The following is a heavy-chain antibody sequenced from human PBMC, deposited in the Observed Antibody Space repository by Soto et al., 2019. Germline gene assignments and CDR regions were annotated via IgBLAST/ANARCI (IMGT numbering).Heavy chain of an antibody. V-gene: IGHV4-38-2*02. D-gene: IGHD4-4*01. Sequence: PSETLSLTCAVSGYSISSGYFWGWIRQPPGKGLEWIGSIHHSGTTFYNPSLKSRVTISVDTSNNQFSLKLTSVSAADAAVYYCGRDDHSNYGGPGYWGQGTLVTVSS. CDR1: GYSISSGYF. CDR3: GRDDHSNYGGPGY. J-gene: IGHJ4*02. CDR2: IHHSGTT.